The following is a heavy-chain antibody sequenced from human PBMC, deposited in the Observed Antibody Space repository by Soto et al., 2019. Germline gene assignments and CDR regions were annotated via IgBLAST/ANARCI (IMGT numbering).Heavy chain of an antibody. Sequence: QVQLVQSGAEVKKPGASVKVSCKASGYTFTSYGISWVRQAPGQGLEWMGWISAYNGNTNYAQKLQGRVTMTTDTATSTAYMELRSMRSDDTAVYYCASSDSGSGTPYYYGMDVWGQGTTVTVSS. J-gene: IGHJ6*02. D-gene: IGHD3-10*01. CDR3: ASSDSGSGTPYYYGMDV. V-gene: IGHV1-18*01. CDR2: ISAYNGNT. CDR1: GYTFTSYG.